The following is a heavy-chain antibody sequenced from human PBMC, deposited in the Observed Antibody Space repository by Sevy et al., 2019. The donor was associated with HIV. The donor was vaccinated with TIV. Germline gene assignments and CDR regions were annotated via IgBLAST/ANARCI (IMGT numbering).Heavy chain of an antibody. D-gene: IGHD6-19*01. V-gene: IGHV3-9*01. Sequence: GGSLRLSCAASGFTFDDYAMHWVRQAPGKGLEWVSGISWNSGSIGYADSVKGRFTISRDNAKNSLYLQMNSLRAEDTALYYCAKDRRSGWRRTLTYYFDYWGQGTLVTVSS. CDR3: AKDRRSGWRRTLTYYFDY. J-gene: IGHJ4*02. CDR1: GFTFDDYA. CDR2: ISWNSGSI.